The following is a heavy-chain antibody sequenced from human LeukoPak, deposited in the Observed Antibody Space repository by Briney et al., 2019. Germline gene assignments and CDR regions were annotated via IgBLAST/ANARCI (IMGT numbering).Heavy chain of an antibody. Sequence: PSETLSLTCAVYGESFRSYYWSGIRQPPGKGLEWIGEINHSGNTNYNPSLKSRVTISVDTSKNQFSLKLSSVTAADTAVYYCARVDGDGYNIPDYWGQGTLVTVSS. J-gene: IGHJ4*02. CDR3: ARVDGDGYNIPDY. V-gene: IGHV4-34*01. CDR2: INHSGNT. D-gene: IGHD5-24*01. CDR1: GESFRSYY.